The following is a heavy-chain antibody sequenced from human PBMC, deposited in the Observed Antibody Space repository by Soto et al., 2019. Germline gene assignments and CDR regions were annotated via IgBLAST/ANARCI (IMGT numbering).Heavy chain of an antibody. J-gene: IGHJ4*02. CDR1: GGSFSGYY. V-gene: IGHV4-34*01. Sequence: PSETLSLTCAVYGGSFSGYYWSWIRQPPGKGLEWIGEINHSGSTNYNPSLKSRVTISVDTSKNQFSLKLSSVTAADTAVYYCARAYSYGSGSYYRPRSFDYWGQGTLVTVSS. D-gene: IGHD3-10*01. CDR2: INHSGST. CDR3: ARAYSYGSGSYYRPRSFDY.